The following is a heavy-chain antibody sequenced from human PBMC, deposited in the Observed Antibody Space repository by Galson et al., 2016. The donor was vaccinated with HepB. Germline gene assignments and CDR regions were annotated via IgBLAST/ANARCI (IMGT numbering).Heavy chain of an antibody. D-gene: IGHD2-2*01. CDR2: IETKTDGGAT. V-gene: IGHV3-15*04. CDR3: TAGPQPAAMAFAY. CDR1: GFTFSHTW. J-gene: IGHJ4*02. Sequence: SLRLSCAASGFTFSHTWMSWVRQSPGKGLEWVGRIETKTDGGATDYAAPVKGRFIISRDDSKNTLHLQINSLKPEDTAVYYCTAGPQPAAMAFAYWGQGTLVTVSS.